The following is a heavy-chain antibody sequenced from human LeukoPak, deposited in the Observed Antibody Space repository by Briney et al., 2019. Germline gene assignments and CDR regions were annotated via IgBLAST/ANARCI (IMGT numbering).Heavy chain of an antibody. Sequence: GGSLRLSCAASGFTFSSYAMHWVRQAPGKGLDWVTFIRYEGHYKYYADSVTGRFTVSRDNSKNTVYLQMNNLMTEDTAVYYCAKTRGVEGAFDIWGQGTRVTVSS. CDR1: GFTFSSYA. V-gene: IGHV3-30*02. D-gene: IGHD2-21*01. CDR3: AKTRGVEGAFDI. J-gene: IGHJ3*02. CDR2: IRYEGHYK.